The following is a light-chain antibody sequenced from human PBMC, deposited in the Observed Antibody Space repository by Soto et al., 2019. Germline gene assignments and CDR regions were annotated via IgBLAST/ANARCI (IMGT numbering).Light chain of an antibody. Sequence: SYELTQPPSVSVSPGQTASITCSGDKLGDKYACWYQQKPGQSPVLVIYQDSKRPSGIPERFSGSKSGTTATLTISGTQAMYEADYYCQAWDSSTPVVFGGGTELTVL. V-gene: IGLV3-1*01. CDR2: QDS. CDR1: KLGDKY. J-gene: IGLJ2*01. CDR3: QAWDSSTPVV.